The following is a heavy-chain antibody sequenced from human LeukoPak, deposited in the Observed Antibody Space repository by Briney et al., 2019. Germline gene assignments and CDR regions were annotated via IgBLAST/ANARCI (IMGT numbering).Heavy chain of an antibody. Sequence: SETLSLTCTVSGGSISSSSYYWGWIRQPPGKWLEWIGSIYYSGSTYYNPSLKSRVTISVDTSKNQFSLKLSSVTAADTAVYYCASVLHYYGSGSYPPWGQGTLVTVSS. D-gene: IGHD3-10*01. CDR1: GGSISSSSYY. CDR3: ASVLHYYGSGSYPP. CDR2: IYYSGST. J-gene: IGHJ5*02. V-gene: IGHV4-39*01.